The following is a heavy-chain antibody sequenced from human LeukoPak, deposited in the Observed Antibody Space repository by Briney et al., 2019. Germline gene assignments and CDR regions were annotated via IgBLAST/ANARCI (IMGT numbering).Heavy chain of an antibody. Sequence: GGSLRLSCAASGFTFSSYAMSWVRQAPGKGPEWVSTISGSGGSTYYADSVKGRFTISRDNSKNTLYLQMNSLRAEDTAVYYCARLFRVVVPAANTHFDYWGQGTLVTVSS. J-gene: IGHJ4*02. CDR1: GFTFSSYA. CDR2: ISGSGGST. D-gene: IGHD2-2*01. CDR3: ARLFRVVVPAANTHFDY. V-gene: IGHV3-23*01.